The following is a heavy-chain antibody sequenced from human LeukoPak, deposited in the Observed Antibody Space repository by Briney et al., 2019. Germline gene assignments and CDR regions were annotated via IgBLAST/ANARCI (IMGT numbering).Heavy chain of an antibody. D-gene: IGHD2-2*01. Sequence: SETLSLTCAVYGGSFSGYYWSWIRQPPGKGLEWIGEINHSGSTNYNPSLKSRVTISVDTSKNQFSLKLSSVTAADTAVYYCARDQGYCSSTSCSRFDPWGQGTLVTVSS. CDR1: GGSFSGYY. J-gene: IGHJ5*02. CDR2: INHSGST. CDR3: ARDQGYCSSTSCSRFDP. V-gene: IGHV4-34*01.